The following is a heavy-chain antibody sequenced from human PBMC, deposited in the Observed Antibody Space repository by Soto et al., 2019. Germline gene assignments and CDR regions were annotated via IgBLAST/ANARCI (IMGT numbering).Heavy chain of an antibody. V-gene: IGHV4-30-2*01. D-gene: IGHD3-16*01. CDR3: ARVEGGEAIIFDY. CDR2: IYHSGST. Sequence: PSETLSLTCAVSGGSISSGGYSWSWIRQPPGKGLEWIGYIYHSGSTYYNPSLKSRVTISVDRSKNQFSLKLSSVTAADTAVYYCARVEGGEAIIFDYWGQGTLVTVSS. J-gene: IGHJ4*02. CDR1: GGSISSGGYS.